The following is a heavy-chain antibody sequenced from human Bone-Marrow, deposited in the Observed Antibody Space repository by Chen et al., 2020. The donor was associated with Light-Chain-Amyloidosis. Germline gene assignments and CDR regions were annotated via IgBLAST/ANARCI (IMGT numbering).Heavy chain of an antibody. J-gene: IGHJ6*02. V-gene: IGHV3-11*01. CDR3: ARDPAYDFWSGYPTAGMDV. CDR1: GFTFSDYY. Sequence: QVQLVESGGGLVKPGGSLRLSCAASGFTFSDYYMSWIRQAPGKGLEWVSYISSSGSTIDYADSVKGRFTISRDNAKNSLYLQMNSLRAEDTAVYYCARDPAYDFWSGYPTAGMDVWGQGTTVTVSS. D-gene: IGHD3-3*01. CDR2: ISSSGSTI.